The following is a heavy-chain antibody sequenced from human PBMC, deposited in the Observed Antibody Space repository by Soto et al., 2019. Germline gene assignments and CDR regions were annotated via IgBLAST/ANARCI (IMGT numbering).Heavy chain of an antibody. D-gene: IGHD1-7*01. CDR2: MNPNSGNT. CDR1: GYTFTSYD. CDR3: AREGLELQYYYYGMDV. J-gene: IGHJ6*02. V-gene: IGHV1-8*01. Sequence: EASVKVSCKASGYTFTSYDINWVRQATGQGLEWMGWMNPNSGNTGYAQKFQGRVTMTRNTSISTAYMELSSLRSEDTAVYYCAREGLELQYYYYGMDVWGQGTTVTVSS.